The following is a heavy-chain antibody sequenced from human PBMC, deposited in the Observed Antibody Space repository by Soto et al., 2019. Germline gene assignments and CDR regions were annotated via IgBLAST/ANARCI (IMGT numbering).Heavy chain of an antibody. Sequence: GGSLRLSCAASGFTFSSYAMHWVRQAPGKGLEWVAVISYDGSNKYYADSVKGRFTISRDNSKNTLYLQMNSLRAEDTAVYYCARDRPPPYYYDSSGYYGDGVYWGQGTLVTVS. CDR1: GFTFSSYA. V-gene: IGHV3-30-3*01. D-gene: IGHD3-22*01. CDR2: ISYDGSNK. CDR3: ARDRPPPYYYDSSGYYGDGVY. J-gene: IGHJ4*02.